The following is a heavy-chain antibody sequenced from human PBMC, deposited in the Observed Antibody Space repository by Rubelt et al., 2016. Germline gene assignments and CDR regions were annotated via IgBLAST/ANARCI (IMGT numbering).Heavy chain of an antibody. Sequence: KELGESLKISCKGSGYNFTSYWIAWVRQMPGKGLEWMGITYGDDSDSRYSPSFQGQVTMSADKFITTAYLQWSSLKASDTALDYCARGRRRITIFGVVSGGRVASHKGFDYWGQGTLVTVSS. J-gene: IGHJ4*02. V-gene: IGHV5-51*01. CDR3: ARGRRRITIFGVVSGGRVASHKGFDY. D-gene: IGHD3-3*01. CDR1: GYNFTSYW. CDR2: TYGDDSDS.